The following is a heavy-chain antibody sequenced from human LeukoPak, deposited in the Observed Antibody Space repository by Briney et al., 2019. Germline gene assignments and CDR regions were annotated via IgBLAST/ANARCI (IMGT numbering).Heavy chain of an antibody. D-gene: IGHD3-22*01. CDR2: ISGSGGST. CDR3: AKPSSGYREYFQH. J-gene: IGHJ1*01. V-gene: IGHV3-23*01. CDR1: GFTFSSYA. Sequence: SGGSLRLSCAASGFTFSSYAMSWVRQAPGKGLEWVSAISGSGGSTYYADSVKGRFTISRDNSKNTLYLQMNSLRAEDTAVYYCAKPSSGYREYFQHWGQGTLVTVSP.